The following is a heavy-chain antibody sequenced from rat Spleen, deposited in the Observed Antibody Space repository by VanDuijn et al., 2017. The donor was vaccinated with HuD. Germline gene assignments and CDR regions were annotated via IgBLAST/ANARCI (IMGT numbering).Heavy chain of an antibody. CDR1: GFTFSSYD. CDR3: ARLGYNPFDS. CDR2: ISSGGGGI. V-gene: IGHV5S23*01. D-gene: IGHD1-5*01. J-gene: IGHJ2*01. Sequence: EVQLVESGGGLVQPGRSLKLSCAASGFTFSSYDMAWVRQAPTKGLEWVAYISSGGGGIYYPDSVQGRFTISRHNAKSTLYLQMDSLRSEDTATYYCARLGYNPFDSWGQGVMVTVSS.